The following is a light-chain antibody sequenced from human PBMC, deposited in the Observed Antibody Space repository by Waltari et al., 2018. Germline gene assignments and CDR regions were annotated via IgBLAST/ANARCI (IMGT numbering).Light chain of an antibody. CDR2: IKSDGTY. Sequence: QLVLTQSPSFSASLGASVRLTCTLSSGHSTYAIAWHQQQPEKGPRYLMKIKSDGTYSKGDGIPDRFSGSSSGAERYLTISSLQSEDEADYYWQTWGIGVVFGGGTKVTVL. CDR3: QTWGIGVV. V-gene: IGLV4-69*01. CDR1: SGHSTYA. J-gene: IGLJ2*01.